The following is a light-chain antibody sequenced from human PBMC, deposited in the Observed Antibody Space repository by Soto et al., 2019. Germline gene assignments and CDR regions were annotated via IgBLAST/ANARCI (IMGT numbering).Light chain of an antibody. CDR2: GAS. J-gene: IGKJ5*01. CDR1: QSFSSN. CDR3: HPSGSAAT. Sequence: ILLPQSHAAPLVPPLERPTLTVRASQSFSSNLAWHQQRPGQDPRHLIYGASAVSTCVPARFCDGGSGTEFTLTLCTLEPEDFAVYYFHPSGSAATLRQG. V-gene: IGKV3D-15*01.